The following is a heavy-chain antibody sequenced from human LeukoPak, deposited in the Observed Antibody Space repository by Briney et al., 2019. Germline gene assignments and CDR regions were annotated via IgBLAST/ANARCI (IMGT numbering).Heavy chain of an antibody. CDR3: AKESPAFDC. V-gene: IGHV3-23*01. CDR1: GFTFNDYA. J-gene: IGHJ4*02. CDR2: ISYNGDTT. Sequence: QPGGSLRLSCAASGFTFNDYAMTWIRQAPGKGLDWVSVISYNGDTTYYADSVKGRFTISRDNSKNTLYLQMNGPRVEDTAVYYCAKESPAFDCWGQGTLVTVSS.